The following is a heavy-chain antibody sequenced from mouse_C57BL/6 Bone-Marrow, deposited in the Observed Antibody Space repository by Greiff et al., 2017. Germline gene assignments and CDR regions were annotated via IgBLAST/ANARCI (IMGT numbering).Heavy chain of an antibody. CDR3: TRGDGDDAWFAC. Sequence: VQLQQSGAELVRPGASVTLSCKASGYTFTDYEMHWVKQTPVHGLEWIGAIDPETGGTAYNQKFKGKAILTADKSSSTAYMELRSLTSEDSAVYYCTRGDGDDAWFACWGQGTVVTVSA. CDR2: IDPETGGT. V-gene: IGHV1-15*01. CDR1: GYTFTDYE. J-gene: IGHJ3*01.